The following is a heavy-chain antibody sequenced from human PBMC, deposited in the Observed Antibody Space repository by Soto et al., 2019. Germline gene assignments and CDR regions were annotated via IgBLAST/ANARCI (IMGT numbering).Heavy chain of an antibody. CDR2: ISGSGDNT. J-gene: IGHJ4*02. CDR3: AKGSGGSCYSPSAE. CDR1: GFTFSSYA. V-gene: IGHV3-23*01. Sequence: EVQLLESGGGLVQPGGSLRLSCAASGFTFSSYAMSWVRQAPGKGLEWVSVISGSGDNTYYADSVKGRFTISRDNSKNTLYLQMNSLRAEDTAVYYCAKGSGGSCYSPSAEWGQGTLVTASS. D-gene: IGHD2-15*01.